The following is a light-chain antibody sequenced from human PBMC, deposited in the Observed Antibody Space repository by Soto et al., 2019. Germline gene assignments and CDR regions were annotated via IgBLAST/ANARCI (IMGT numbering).Light chain of an antibody. CDR1: SSDVGDFNY. J-gene: IGLJ1*01. Sequence: QSVLTQYASVSGSHGQSITISCTGTSSDVGDFNYVSWYQQHPGKAPKLIIYDVSNRPSGVSNRFSGSKSGNTASLTISGLQAEDEADYYCSSYTSSSTLYVFGTGTKVTVL. V-gene: IGLV2-14*01. CDR2: DVS. CDR3: SSYTSSSTLYV.